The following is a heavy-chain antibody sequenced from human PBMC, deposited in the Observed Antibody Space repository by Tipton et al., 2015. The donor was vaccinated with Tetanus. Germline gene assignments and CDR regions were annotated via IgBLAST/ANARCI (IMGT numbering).Heavy chain of an antibody. CDR3: ASLAVADYYFDY. J-gene: IGHJ4*02. Sequence: TLSLTCTVSGGSISSSSYYWGWIRQPPGKGLEWIGSIYYSGSTYYNPSLKSRVTISVDTSKNQFSLKLSSVTAADTAVYYCASLAVADYYFDYWGQGTLVTVSS. V-gene: IGHV4-39*01. D-gene: IGHD6-19*01. CDR1: GGSISSSSYY. CDR2: IYYSGST.